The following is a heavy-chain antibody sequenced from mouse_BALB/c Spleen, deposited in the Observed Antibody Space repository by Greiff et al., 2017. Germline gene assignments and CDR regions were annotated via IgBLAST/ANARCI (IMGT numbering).Heavy chain of an antibody. J-gene: IGHJ4*01. CDR3: ARKEGITRGYYAMDY. CDR1: GFSLTSYG. V-gene: IGHV2-2*02. D-gene: IGHD1-1*01. Sequence: QVQLKQSGPGLVQPSQSLSITCTVSGFSLTSYGVHWVRQSPGKGLEWLGVIWSGGSTDYNAAFISRLSISKDNSKSQVFFKMNSLQANDTAIYYCARKEGITRGYYAMDYWGQGTSVTVSS. CDR2: IWSGGST.